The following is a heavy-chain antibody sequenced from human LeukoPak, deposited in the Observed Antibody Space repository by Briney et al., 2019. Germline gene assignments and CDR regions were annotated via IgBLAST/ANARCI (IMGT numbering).Heavy chain of an antibody. CDR1: GYSFTSYW. V-gene: IGHV5-51*01. CDR2: IHPPDSDT. J-gene: IGHJ4*02. D-gene: IGHD2-15*01. Sequence: GESLKISCKGSGYSFTSYWIGWVRQMPGKGLEWMGIIHPPDSDTRYSPSFQGQITISADKSINTAYLQWNSLKASDTAMYYCARWGGYCTGGSCYPLYYFDSWGQGTLVTVSS. CDR3: ARWGGYCTGGSCYPLYYFDS.